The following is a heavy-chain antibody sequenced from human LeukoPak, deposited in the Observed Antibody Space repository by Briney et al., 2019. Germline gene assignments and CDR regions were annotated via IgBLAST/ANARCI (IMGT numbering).Heavy chain of an antibody. J-gene: IGHJ4*02. V-gene: IGHV3-23*01. CDR3: ANQIQLWSPFDY. CDR1: GFTFSSYA. D-gene: IGHD5-18*01. Sequence: GGSLRLSCAASGFTFSSYAMSWVRQAPGKGLEWVSAFSGSGGSTYYADSVKGRFTISRDNSKNTLYLQMNSLRAEDTAVYYCANQIQLWSPFDYWGQGTLVTVSS. CDR2: FSGSGGST.